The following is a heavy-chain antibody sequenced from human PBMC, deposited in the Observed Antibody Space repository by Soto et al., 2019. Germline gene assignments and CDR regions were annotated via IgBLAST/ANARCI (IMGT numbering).Heavy chain of an antibody. V-gene: IGHV1-69*01. J-gene: IGHJ6*02. D-gene: IGHD3-22*01. CDR1: GGSFSDYA. CDR3: ARDWYYYDSSGYSKPVWYYYYGMDV. Sequence: QVQLVQSGAEVKKPGSSVKISCKALGGSFSDYAISWVRQAPGQGLEWMGGIIPIFGTPNYAQKFQDRVTFTAHESTDTAYMELSRLTSDDMAVYYCARDWYYYDSSGYSKPVWYYYYGMDVWGQGTTVTVSS. CDR2: IIPIFGTP.